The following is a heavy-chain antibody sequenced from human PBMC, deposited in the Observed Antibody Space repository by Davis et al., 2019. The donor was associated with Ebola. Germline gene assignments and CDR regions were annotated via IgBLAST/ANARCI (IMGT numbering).Heavy chain of an antibody. CDR2: ISGYNGNT. CDR3: AREPQPLGGSCYSLGCYFDF. Sequence: ASVKVSCKASGFTFTGHFIQWVRQAPGQGLEWMGWISGYNGNTNYAQKLQGRVTMTRDTSTSTAYMELRTLGSDDTAVYYCAREPQPLGGSCYSLGCYFDFWGQGTLVTVSS. CDR1: GFTFTGHF. D-gene: IGHD2-15*01. J-gene: IGHJ4*02. V-gene: IGHV1-18*04.